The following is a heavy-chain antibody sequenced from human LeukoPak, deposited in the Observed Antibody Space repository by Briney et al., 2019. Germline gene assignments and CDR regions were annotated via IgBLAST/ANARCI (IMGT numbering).Heavy chain of an antibody. D-gene: IGHD2-15*01. CDR3: AKDRGYCSGGSCQI. CDR2: ISYDGSNK. CDR1: GFTFSSYA. V-gene: IGHV3-30*04. Sequence: GGSLRLSCAASGFTFSSYAMHWVRQAPGKGLEWVAVISYDGSNKCYADSVKGRFTISRDNSKNTLYLQMNSLRAEDTAVYYCAKDRGYCSGGSCQIGGQGTLVTVSS. J-gene: IGHJ4*02.